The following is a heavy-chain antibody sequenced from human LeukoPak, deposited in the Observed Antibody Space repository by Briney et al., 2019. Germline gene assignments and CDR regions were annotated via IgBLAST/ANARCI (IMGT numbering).Heavy chain of an antibody. CDR2: ISSSGSTI. Sequence: GGSLRLSCAASGFTFSDYYMSWIRQAPGMGLEWVSYISSSGSTIYYADSLKGRFTISRDNAKNSLFLQMNSLRAEDTAVYYCARDISISSQNIAFDYWGQGTLVTVSS. CDR1: GFTFSDYY. J-gene: IGHJ4*02. D-gene: IGHD6-19*01. V-gene: IGHV3-11*04. CDR3: ARDISISSQNIAFDY.